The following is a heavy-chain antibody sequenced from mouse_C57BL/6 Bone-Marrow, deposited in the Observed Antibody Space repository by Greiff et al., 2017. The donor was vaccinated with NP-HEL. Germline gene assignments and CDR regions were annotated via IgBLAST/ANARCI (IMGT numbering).Heavy chain of an antibody. D-gene: IGHD1-1*01. CDR3: TSAYGSSPSFAY. J-gene: IGHJ3*01. CDR2: ISSGGDYI. V-gene: IGHV5-9-1*02. CDR1: GFTFSSYA. Sequence: EVNVVESGEGLVKPGGSLKLSCAASGFTFSSYAMSWVRQTPEKRLEWVAYISSGGDYIYYADTVKGRFTISRDNARNTLYLQMSSLKSEDTAMYYCTSAYGSSPSFAYWGQGTLVTVSA.